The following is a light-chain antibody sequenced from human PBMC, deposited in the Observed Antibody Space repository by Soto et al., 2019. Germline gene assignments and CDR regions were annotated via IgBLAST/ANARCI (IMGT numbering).Light chain of an antibody. CDR1: SSDVGGYEY. V-gene: IGLV2-14*01. Sequence: QSALTQPASVSGSPGQSITISCTGTSSDVGGYEYVSWYQQHPDKAPKLMIYEVTNRPSGVSNRFSGSKSGSTASLTISGLQAEDEADYYCSSYTSSTTWVFGGGTKLTVL. J-gene: IGLJ3*02. CDR3: SSYTSSTTWV. CDR2: EVT.